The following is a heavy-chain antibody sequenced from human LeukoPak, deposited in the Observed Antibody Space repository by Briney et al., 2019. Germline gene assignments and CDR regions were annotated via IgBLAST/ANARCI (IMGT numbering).Heavy chain of an antibody. CDR3: XXXXXXXXXTXXXXXAFDI. CDR2: XXXSXST. Sequence: SETLSLTCTVSGGSISSSSYYWGWIRQPPGKGLEWXXXXXXSXSTYYNPXXXSRVTISVDTSKNQFSLKLSSVTAADTAVYXXXXXXXXXXXTXXXXXAFDIWGQGTXXTVSS. J-gene: IGHJ3*02. V-gene: IGHV4-39*07. CDR1: GGSISSSSYY.